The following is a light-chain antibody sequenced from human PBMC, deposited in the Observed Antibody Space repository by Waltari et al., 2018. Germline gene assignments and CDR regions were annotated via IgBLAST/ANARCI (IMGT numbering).Light chain of an antibody. CDR3: HQYGTSPWT. V-gene: IGKV3-20*01. Sequence: DIVLTRFPGTLSLSAGERATLSCRASQSITRNYLAWFQQKPGQPPRLLIYGATNGATGVPDRFSGSGSGTDFTLTIARLEPEDFAVYYCHQYGTSPWTFGQGTKVEI. CDR1: QSITRNY. J-gene: IGKJ1*01. CDR2: GAT.